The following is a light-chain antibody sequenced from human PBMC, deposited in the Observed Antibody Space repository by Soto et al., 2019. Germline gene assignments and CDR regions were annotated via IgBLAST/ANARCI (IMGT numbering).Light chain of an antibody. CDR2: NVS. CDR3: SSYARSNTLI. V-gene: IGLV2-14*03. Sequence: QSALTQPASVSGSPGQSITISCTGTDSDIGGYNYVSWYQQHPGKAPKLMIYNVSNRPSGVSNRFSGSKSGNTASLTISGLQAEDEADYYCSSYARSNTLIFGGGTKVTVL. J-gene: IGLJ2*01. CDR1: DSDIGGYNY.